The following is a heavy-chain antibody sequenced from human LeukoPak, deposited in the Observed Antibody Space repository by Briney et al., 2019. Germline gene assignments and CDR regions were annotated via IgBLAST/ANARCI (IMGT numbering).Heavy chain of an antibody. V-gene: IGHV3-21*01. CDR3: ARGRRRIAAAGATPPAPYFDY. D-gene: IGHD6-13*01. CDR2: ISSSSSYI. Sequence: GSLRLSCAASGFTFSNYTMNWVRQAPGKGLEWVSSISSSSSYIYYADSVKGRFTISRDNAKNSLYLQMNSLRAEDTAVYYCARGRRRIAAAGATPPAPYFDYWGQGTLVTVSS. J-gene: IGHJ4*02. CDR1: GFTFSNYT.